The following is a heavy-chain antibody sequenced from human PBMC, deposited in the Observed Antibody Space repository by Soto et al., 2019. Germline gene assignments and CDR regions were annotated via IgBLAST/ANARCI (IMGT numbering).Heavy chain of an antibody. V-gene: IGHV3-66*01. D-gene: IGHD6-6*01. Sequence: EVQLVESGGGLVQPGGSLRLSCAASGFTVSSNYMSWVRQAPGKGLEWVSVIYSGGSTYYADSVKGRFIISRDNSKNTLYLQMNSLRAEDTAVYYCARAVGQLAHFDYWGQGTLVTVSS. J-gene: IGHJ4*02. CDR1: GFTVSSNY. CDR2: IYSGGST. CDR3: ARAVGQLAHFDY.